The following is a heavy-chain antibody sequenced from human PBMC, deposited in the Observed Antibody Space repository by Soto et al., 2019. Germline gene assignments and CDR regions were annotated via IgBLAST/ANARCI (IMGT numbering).Heavy chain of an antibody. CDR1: GYSFTSYW. Sequence: GESLKISCKGSGYSFTSYWISWVRQMPGKGLEWMGRIDPSDSYTNYSPSFQGHVTISADKSISTAFLQWSSLKASDTAMYYCATLRVGFGELLTYWGQGTLVTVSS. CDR2: IDPSDSYT. D-gene: IGHD3-10*01. V-gene: IGHV5-10-1*01. CDR3: ATLRVGFGELLTY. J-gene: IGHJ4*02.